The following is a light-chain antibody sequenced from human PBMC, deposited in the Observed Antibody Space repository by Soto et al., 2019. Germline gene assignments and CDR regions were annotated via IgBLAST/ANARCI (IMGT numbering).Light chain of an antibody. CDR2: DAS. V-gene: IGKV3-11*01. Sequence: EIVLTQSPATLSLSPGERATLSCRASQSVSSYLAWYQQKPGQAPRLLIYDASNRATGIPARFSGSWSGTDCSLTISSLEPEDFAVYYCQQRSNWPPRNTFGQGTRLEIK. J-gene: IGKJ5*01. CDR1: QSVSSY. CDR3: QQRSNWPPRNT.